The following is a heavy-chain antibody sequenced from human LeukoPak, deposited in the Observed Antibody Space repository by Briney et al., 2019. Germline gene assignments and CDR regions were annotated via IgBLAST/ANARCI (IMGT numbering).Heavy chain of an antibody. CDR2: ISGSGDST. CDR1: GFTFSNSA. V-gene: IGHV3-23*01. CDR3: ARLARPGAFDI. J-gene: IGHJ3*02. D-gene: IGHD6-6*01. Sequence: GGSLRLSCAASGFTFSNSAMSWVRQAPGKGLEWVSAISGSGDSTYYADSVKGRFTISRDNAKNSLYLQMNSLRAEDTAVYYCARLARPGAFDIWGQGTMVTVSS.